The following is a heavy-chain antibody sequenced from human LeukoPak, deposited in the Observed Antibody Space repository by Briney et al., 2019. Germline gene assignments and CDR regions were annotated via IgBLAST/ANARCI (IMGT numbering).Heavy chain of an antibody. J-gene: IGHJ5*02. CDR1: GGSISSGGYY. V-gene: IGHV4-31*03. D-gene: IGHD2-2*01. CDR3: AREVVVPAAMGGTKDWFDP. Sequence: PSETLSLTCTVSGGSISSGGYYWSWIRQHPGKGLEWIGYIYYSGSTYYNPSLKSRVTISVDTSKNQFSLKLSSVTAADTAVYYCAREVVVPAAMGGTKDWFDPWGQGTLVTVSS. CDR2: IYYSGST.